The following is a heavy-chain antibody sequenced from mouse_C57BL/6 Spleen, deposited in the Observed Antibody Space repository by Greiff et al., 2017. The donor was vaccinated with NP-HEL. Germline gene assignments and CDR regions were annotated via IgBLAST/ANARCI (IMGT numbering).Heavy chain of an antibody. CDR2: IDPSDSYT. J-gene: IGHJ3*01. D-gene: IGHD2-2*01. V-gene: IGHV1-50*01. Sequence: QVQLQQPGAELVKPGASVKLSCKASGYTFTSYWMQWVKQRPGQGLEWIGEIDPSDSYTNYNQKFKGKATLTVDTSSSTAYMQLSSLTSEDSAVYCCARWFAWFAYWGQGTLVTVSA. CDR3: ARWFAWFAY. CDR1: GYTFTSYW.